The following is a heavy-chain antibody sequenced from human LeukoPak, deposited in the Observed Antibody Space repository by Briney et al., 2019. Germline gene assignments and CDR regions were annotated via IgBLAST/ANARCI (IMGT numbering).Heavy chain of an antibody. CDR2: ISYDGSHQ. Sequence: PGGSLRLSCAASGFMFNKYAMHWVRQAPGKGLEWVGVISYDGSHQYYADSVKGRFTVSRDDSKNTLYLQMNSLRAEDTAVYYWAKVNGPYYYGSGVDYWGQGTLVTVSS. V-gene: IGHV3-30-3*01. CDR3: AKVNGPYYYGSGVDY. J-gene: IGHJ4*02. CDR1: GFMFNKYA. D-gene: IGHD3-10*01.